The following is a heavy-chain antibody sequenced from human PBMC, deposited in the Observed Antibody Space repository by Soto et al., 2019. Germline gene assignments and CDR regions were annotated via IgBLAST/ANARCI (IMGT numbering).Heavy chain of an antibody. CDR2: IMPIVGLV. D-gene: IGHD2-15*01. Sequence: QVQLVQSGAEVKKPGSSVKVSCKASGGTFSTYTISWVRQAPGQGPEWMGTIMPIVGLVNYAQKFQGRVTITADKSTSTAYRERRSLRSEDTAVYYGARDEETRYCSGGYGYAGPWAQGPLVTVSP. CDR1: GGTFSTYT. V-gene: IGHV1-69*08. CDR3: ARDEETRYCSGGYGYAGP. J-gene: IGHJ5*02.